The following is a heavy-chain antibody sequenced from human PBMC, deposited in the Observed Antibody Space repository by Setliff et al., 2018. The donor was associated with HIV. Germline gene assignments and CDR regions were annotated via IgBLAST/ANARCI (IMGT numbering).Heavy chain of an antibody. CDR3: ARLLPEQLVGVVSDY. Sequence: ASVKVSCKASGYTFTSYYMHWVRQAPGQGLEWMGIINPSGGSTSYAQKFQGRVTMTTDTSTSTAYMELRSLRSDDTAVYYCARLLPEQLVGVVSDYWGQGTLVTVSS. CDR1: GYTFTSYY. D-gene: IGHD6-6*01. V-gene: IGHV1-46*01. CDR2: INPSGGST. J-gene: IGHJ4*02.